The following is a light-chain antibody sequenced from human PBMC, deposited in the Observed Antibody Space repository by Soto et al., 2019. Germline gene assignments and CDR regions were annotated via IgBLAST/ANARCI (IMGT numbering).Light chain of an antibody. CDR1: QSISSW. Sequence: DIQMTQSPSTLSASVGDRVTITCRASQSISSWLAWYQQRPGKVPKLLIFDASTLQTGVPSRFGGGRSGTEFTLTISGLQPDDFATYYCQQYNSYSPWTFGLGTKVDIK. J-gene: IGKJ1*01. CDR3: QQYNSYSPWT. CDR2: DAS. V-gene: IGKV1-5*01.